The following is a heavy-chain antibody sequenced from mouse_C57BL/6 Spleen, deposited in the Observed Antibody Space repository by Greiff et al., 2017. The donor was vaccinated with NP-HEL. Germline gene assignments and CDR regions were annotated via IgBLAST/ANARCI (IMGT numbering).Heavy chain of an antibody. CDR2: NLPGSGST. D-gene: IGHD2-3*01. CDR1: GYTFTGYW. CDR3: ASGGLLLAWFAY. J-gene: IGHJ3*01. V-gene: IGHV1-9*01. Sequence: QVQLQQSGAELMKPGASVKLSCKATGYTFTGYWIEWVKQRPGHGLEWIGENLPGSGSTNYNEKFKGKATFTADTSSNTAYMQLSSLTTEHSAIYYCASGGLLLAWFAYWGQGTLVTVSA.